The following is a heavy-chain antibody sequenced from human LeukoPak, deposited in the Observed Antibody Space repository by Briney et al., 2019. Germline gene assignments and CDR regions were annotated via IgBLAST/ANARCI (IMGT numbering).Heavy chain of an antibody. CDR1: GYTFTGYY. D-gene: IGHD6-19*01. V-gene: IGHV1-2*06. CDR2: INPNSGAT. Sequence: ASVKVSCKASGYTFTGYYIHWVRRAPGQGLEWMGRINPNSGATNYAQKFQGRVTMTRDTSIGTAYMELSRLRSDDTAVYYCARGAGTLTPPDYWGQGTLVTVSS. J-gene: IGHJ4*02. CDR3: ARGAGTLTPPDY.